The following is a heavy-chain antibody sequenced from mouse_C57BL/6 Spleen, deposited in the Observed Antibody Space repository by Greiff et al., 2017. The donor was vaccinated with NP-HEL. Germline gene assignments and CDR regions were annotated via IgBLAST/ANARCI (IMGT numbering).Heavy chain of an antibody. CDR1: GFTFTDYY. Sequence: EVHLVESGGGLVQPGGSLSLSCAASGFTFTDYYMSWVRQPPGQALEWLGFIRNNANGYTTEYSASVKGRFTISSDNSQSILYLQMNALRAEDSATYYCARSLPYYGSSPFDYWGKGTTLTVSP. CDR2: IRNNANGYTT. D-gene: IGHD1-1*01. CDR3: ARSLPYYGSSPFDY. V-gene: IGHV7-3*01. J-gene: IGHJ2*01.